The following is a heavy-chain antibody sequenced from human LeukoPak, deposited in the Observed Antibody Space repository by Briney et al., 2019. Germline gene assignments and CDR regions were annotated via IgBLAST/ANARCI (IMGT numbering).Heavy chain of an antibody. CDR2: IYYSGST. D-gene: IGHD1-26*01. V-gene: IGHV4-59*01. CDR3: ASHPSGSYGQVDC. CDR1: GGSISHYY. Sequence: PSETLSLTCTVSGGSISHYYWSWIRQPPGKGLEWIGYIYYSGSTNHNPSLKSRVTISLDTSKNQFSLKLSSVTAADTAVYYCASHPSGSYGQVDCWGQGTLVTVSS. J-gene: IGHJ4*02.